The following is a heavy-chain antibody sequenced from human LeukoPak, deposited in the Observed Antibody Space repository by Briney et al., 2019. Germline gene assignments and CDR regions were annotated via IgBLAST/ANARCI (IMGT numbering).Heavy chain of an antibody. CDR3: ARKAAAGIPPLYNWFDP. Sequence: PSETLSLTCTVSGGSITNYYWSWIRQPPGKGLEWIGYIYYTGSTNYNPPLRSRVTISVDTSKNQLSLKLTSVTPADTAVYYCARKAAAGIPPLYNWFDPWGQETLVTVSA. J-gene: IGHJ5*02. CDR2: IYYTGST. CDR1: GGSITNYY. V-gene: IGHV4-59*01. D-gene: IGHD6-13*01.